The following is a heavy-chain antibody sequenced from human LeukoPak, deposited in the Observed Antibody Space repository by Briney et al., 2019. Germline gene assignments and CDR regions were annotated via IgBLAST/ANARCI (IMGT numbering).Heavy chain of an antibody. V-gene: IGHV4-38-2*02. D-gene: IGHD7-27*01. J-gene: IGHJ4*02. Sequence: SETLSLTCVVSGYSISSGYHWGWTRQPPGGGLEWIGVVYRSGTTNYNQYRKSRHTISVATSKNQISLKVRYVTAADTAVYYCGRENWVFDCWGQGMLVT. CDR1: GYSISSGYH. CDR3: GRENWVFDC. CDR2: VYRSGTT.